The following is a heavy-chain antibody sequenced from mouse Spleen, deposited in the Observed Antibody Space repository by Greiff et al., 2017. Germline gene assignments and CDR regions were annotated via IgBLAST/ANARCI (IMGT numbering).Heavy chain of an antibody. D-gene: IGHD2-14*01. CDR1: GFSLTSYG. V-gene: IGHV2-6-1*01. CDR3: ARHCQTSRYDGGYFDV. CDR2: IWSDGST. Sequence: QVQLKESGPGLVAPSQSLSITCTISGFSLTSYGVHWVRQPPGKGLEWLVVIWSDGSTTYNSALKSRLSISKDNSKSQVFLKMNSLQTDDTAMYYCARHCQTSRYDGGYFDVWGAGTTVTVSS. J-gene: IGHJ1*01.